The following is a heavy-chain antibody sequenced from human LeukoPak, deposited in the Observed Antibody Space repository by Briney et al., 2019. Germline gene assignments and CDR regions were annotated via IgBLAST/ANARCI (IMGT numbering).Heavy chain of an antibody. D-gene: IGHD2-8*02. CDR3: ARHKFRGVVYAYEPQYYYYGMDV. J-gene: IGHJ6*02. V-gene: IGHV4-59*08. CDR1: GGSFSGYY. CDR2: IYYSGST. Sequence: PSETLSLTCAVYGGSFSGYYWSWIRQPPGKGLEWIGYIYYSGSTNYNPSLKSRVTISVDTSKNQFSLKLSSVTAADTAVYYCARHKFRGVVYAYEPQYYYYGMDVWGQGTTVTVSS.